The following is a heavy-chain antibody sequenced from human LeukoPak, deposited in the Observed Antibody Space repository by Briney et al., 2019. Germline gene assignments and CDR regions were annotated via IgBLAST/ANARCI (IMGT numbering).Heavy chain of an antibody. Sequence: PGGSLRLSCAASGFTFTSYGMHWVRQAPGKGLEWVAVLWYDGSNKYYADSVKGRFTISRDNSKNTLYLQMNSLRAEDTAVYYCARVSFYDSSGYYPPDYWGQGTLVTVSS. D-gene: IGHD3-22*01. CDR3: ARVSFYDSSGYYPPDY. CDR1: GFTFTSYG. J-gene: IGHJ4*02. CDR2: LWYDGSNK. V-gene: IGHV3-33*01.